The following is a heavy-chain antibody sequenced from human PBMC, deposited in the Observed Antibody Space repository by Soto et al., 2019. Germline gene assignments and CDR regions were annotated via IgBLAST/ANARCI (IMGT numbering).Heavy chain of an antibody. V-gene: IGHV3-23*01. CDR1: VFTFSNYG. Sequence: WWSLRLSCSASVFTFSNYGMSWFRQAPGKGLEWVSVMSGSGDDAYYADSVKGRFTISRDNSKNMLYLQMNSLRAEDTAVYFCAKKVTIYAVDPADYWGQGTQVTVSS. J-gene: IGHJ4*02. CDR3: AKKVTIYAVDPADY. D-gene: IGHD3-3*01. CDR2: MSGSGDDA.